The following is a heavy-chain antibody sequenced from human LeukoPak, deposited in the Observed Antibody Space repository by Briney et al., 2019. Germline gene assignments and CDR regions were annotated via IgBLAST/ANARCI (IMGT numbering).Heavy chain of an antibody. J-gene: IGHJ4*02. CDR2: ISKSGDHT. CDR3: ARDLTGSGWYGYFDY. D-gene: IGHD6-19*01. Sequence: PGGSLRLSCAVSGLTFNNYAMSWVRQAPGKGLEWVSAISKSGDHTYYAASAKGRFTIYRDNSKNTLYLQMNSLRAEDTAVYYCARDLTGSGWYGYFDYWGQGTLVTVSS. CDR1: GLTFNNYA. V-gene: IGHV3-23*01.